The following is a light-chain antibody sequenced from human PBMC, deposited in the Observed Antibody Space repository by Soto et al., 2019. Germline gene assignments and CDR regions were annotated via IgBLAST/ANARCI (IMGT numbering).Light chain of an antibody. CDR1: QSVSISY. Sequence: EIGLTQAPGTLSLSPGERATLFCRASQSVSISYLAWYQQKPDQAPRLLIYGASSRATGIPDRFSGSEYGTDVALNLSRLEHEDVAVYYCRQYGSPFFTFGGGTKVEI. CDR2: GAS. J-gene: IGKJ4*01. CDR3: RQYGSPFFT. V-gene: IGKV3-20*01.